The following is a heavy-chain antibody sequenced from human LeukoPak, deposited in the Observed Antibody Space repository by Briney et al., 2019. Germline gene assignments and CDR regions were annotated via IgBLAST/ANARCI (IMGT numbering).Heavy chain of an antibody. CDR2: IYPGDTDT. Sequence: GESLKISCKGSGYSFSTYWIGWVRQMPGKGLEWMGIIYPGDTDTRYSPSFQGQVTISADKSISTAYLQWSSLKASDTAMYYCARLSSSWYFDYWGQGTLVTVSS. CDR3: ARLSSSWYFDY. D-gene: IGHD6-13*01. CDR1: GYSFSTYW. J-gene: IGHJ4*02. V-gene: IGHV5-51*01.